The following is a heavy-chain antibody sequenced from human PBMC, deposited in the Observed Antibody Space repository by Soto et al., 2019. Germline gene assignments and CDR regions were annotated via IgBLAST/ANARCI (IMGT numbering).Heavy chain of an antibody. CDR3: AIDPWWYTH. V-gene: IGHV3-23*01. CDR2: ISGGGSGA. CDR1: GFTFSDHT. Sequence: EVQLLESGGGLRQPGGSLRLSCTASGFTFSDHTMTWVRQAPGKGLEWVSGISGGGSGAYYADSVKGRFTVSRANSKNSLFLQMDSLRAEDTAFYYCAIDPWWYTHWGQGTLVTVSS. D-gene: IGHD2-15*01. J-gene: IGHJ4*02.